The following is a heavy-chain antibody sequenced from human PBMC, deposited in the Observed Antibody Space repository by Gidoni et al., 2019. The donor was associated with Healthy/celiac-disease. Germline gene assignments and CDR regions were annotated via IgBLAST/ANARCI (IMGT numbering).Heavy chain of an antibody. V-gene: IGHV4-4*02. CDR2: IYHSGST. CDR3: ARVGGYSSSDKNFDY. D-gene: IGHD6-13*01. J-gene: IGHJ4*02. Sequence: QVQLQESGPGLVKPSGTLSLTCAVSGGSTSSSNWWSWVRQPPGKGRAWIGEIYHSGSTNDNPSLKSRVTISVDKSKNQFSLKLSSVTAADTAVYYCARVGGYSSSDKNFDYWGQGTLVTVSS. CDR1: GGSTSSSNW.